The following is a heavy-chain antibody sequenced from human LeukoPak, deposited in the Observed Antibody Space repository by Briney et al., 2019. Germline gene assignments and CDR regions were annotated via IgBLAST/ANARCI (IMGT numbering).Heavy chain of an antibody. D-gene: IGHD6-6*01. V-gene: IGHV4-34*01. Sequence: PSETLSLTCAVNGGSFSGYYWSWIRQPPGKGLEWIGEINHSGSTNYNPSLKSRVTISVDTSKNQFSLKLSSVTAADTAVYYCARGGIAARRSYFDYWGQGTLVTVSS. CDR2: INHSGST. J-gene: IGHJ4*02. CDR1: GGSFSGYY. CDR3: ARGGIAARRSYFDY.